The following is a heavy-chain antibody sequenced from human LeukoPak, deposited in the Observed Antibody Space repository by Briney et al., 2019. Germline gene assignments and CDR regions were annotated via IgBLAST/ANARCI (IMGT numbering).Heavy chain of an antibody. V-gene: IGHV3-23*01. CDR1: GFTFSSYA. D-gene: IGHD3-22*01. J-gene: IGHJ5*02. CDR2: ISGSGGST. Sequence: GGSLRLSCAASGFTFSSYAMSWVRQAPGKGLEWVSAISGSGGSTYYADSVKGRFTISRDNSKNTLYLQMNSLKTEDTAVYYCTTDYYYDSSGDNNWFDPWGQGTLVTVSS. CDR3: TTDYYYDSSGDNNWFDP.